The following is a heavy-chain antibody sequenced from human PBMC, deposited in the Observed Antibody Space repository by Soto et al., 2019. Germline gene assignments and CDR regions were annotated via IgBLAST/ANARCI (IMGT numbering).Heavy chain of an antibody. V-gene: IGHV1-58*01. Sequence: SVKVSCKASGFTFTSSAVQWVRQARGQRLEWIGWTVVGSGNTNYAQKFQERVTITRDMSTSTAYMELSSLRSEDTAVYYCAAEDPLKSEHDAFDIWGQGTMVTVSS. CDR3: AAEDPLKSEHDAFDI. CDR2: TVVGSGNT. CDR1: GFTFTSSA. J-gene: IGHJ3*02. D-gene: IGHD1-26*01.